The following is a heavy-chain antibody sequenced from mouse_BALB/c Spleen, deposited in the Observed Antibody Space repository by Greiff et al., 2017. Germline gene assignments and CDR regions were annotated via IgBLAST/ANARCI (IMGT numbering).Heavy chain of an antibody. V-gene: IGHV14-1*02. CDR3: ASHYYGSSYWFAY. CDR1: GFNIKDYY. J-gene: IGHJ3*01. D-gene: IGHD1-1*01. CDR2: IDPENGNT. Sequence: VQLQQSGAELVRPGALVKLSCKASGFNIKDYYMHWVKQRPEQGLEWIGWIDPENGNTIYDPKFQGKASITADTSSNTAYLQLSSLTSEDTAVYYCASHYYGSSYWFAYWGQGTLVTVSA.